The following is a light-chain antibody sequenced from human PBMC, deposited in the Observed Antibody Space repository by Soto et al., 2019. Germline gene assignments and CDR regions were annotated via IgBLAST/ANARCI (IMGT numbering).Light chain of an antibody. J-gene: IGKJ1*01. CDR2: DTS. Sequence: EIMLKQSPATLSLSPGERATLSCRTSQSVTRYLAWYQHKPGQAPRLLIYDTSNRATGIPARFSGSGSGTDFTLTISSLEPEDFAVYYCHQRSDWPRTFGQGSMVDI. CDR3: HQRSDWPRT. V-gene: IGKV3-11*01. CDR1: QSVTRY.